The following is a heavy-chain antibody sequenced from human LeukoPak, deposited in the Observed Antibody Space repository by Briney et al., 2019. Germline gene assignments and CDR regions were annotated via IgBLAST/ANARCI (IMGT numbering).Heavy chain of an antibody. CDR3: ARVCYDSSCDY. J-gene: IGHJ4*02. D-gene: IGHD3-22*01. V-gene: IGHV4-59*01. CDR2: IYYSGST. CDR1: GGSISSYY. Sequence: SETLSLTCTVSGGSISSYYWSWIRQPPGKGLEWIGYIYYSGSTNYNPSLKSRVTISVDTSKNQFSLKPSSAAAADTALYYCARVCYDSSCDYWGQGTLVTVSS.